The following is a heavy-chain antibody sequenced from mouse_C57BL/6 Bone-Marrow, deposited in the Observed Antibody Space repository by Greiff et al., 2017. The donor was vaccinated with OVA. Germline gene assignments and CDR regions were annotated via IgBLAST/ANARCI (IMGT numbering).Heavy chain of an antibody. J-gene: IGHJ4*01. CDR2: ILPSIGRT. D-gene: IGHD1-1*01. V-gene: IGHV15-2*01. CDR3: ARGHYGSSDPWAMDY. Sequence: QVQLKESGSELRSPGSSVKLSCKDFDSEVFPIAYMSWVRQKPGHGFEWIGGILPSIGRTIYGEKFEDKATLDADTLSNTAYLELNSLTSEDSAIYYCARGHYGSSDPWAMDYWGQGTSVTVSS. CDR1: DSEVFPIAY.